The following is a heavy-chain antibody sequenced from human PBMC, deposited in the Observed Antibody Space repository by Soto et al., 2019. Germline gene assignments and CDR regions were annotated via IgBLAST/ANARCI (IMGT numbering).Heavy chain of an antibody. CDR2: IVVGSGNT. V-gene: IGHV1-58*01. D-gene: IGHD5-18*01. Sequence: SVKVSCKASGFTFTSSAVQWVRQARGQRLEWIGWIVVGSGNTNYAQKFQERVTITRDMSTSTAYMELSSLTSEDTAVYYCAADKGDSYGYGNYWGQGSLVTVLL. CDR3: AADKGDSYGYGNY. J-gene: IGHJ4*02. CDR1: GFTFTSSA.